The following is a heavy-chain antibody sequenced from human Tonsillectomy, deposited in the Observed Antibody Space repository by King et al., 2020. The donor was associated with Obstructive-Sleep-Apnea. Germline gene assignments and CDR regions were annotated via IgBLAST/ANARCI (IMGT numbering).Heavy chain of an antibody. J-gene: IGHJ6*02. CDR2: IFSNDEK. Sequence: TLQESGPVLVKPPETLTLTCTVSGFSLTNPRLGVSWIRQPPGKALEWLAHIFSNDEKSYSTSVKSRLTISKDTSKSQVVLTLTDVDPMDTGTYYCAREIVGNDKHYYGMDFWGQGTSVTVS. CDR3: AREIVGNDKHYYGMDF. V-gene: IGHV2-26*01. CDR1: GFSLTNPRLG. D-gene: IGHD1-14*01.